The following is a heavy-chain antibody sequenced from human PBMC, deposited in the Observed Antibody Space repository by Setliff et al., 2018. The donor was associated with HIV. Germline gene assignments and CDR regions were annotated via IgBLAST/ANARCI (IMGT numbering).Heavy chain of an antibody. J-gene: IGHJ4*02. V-gene: IGHV4-30-2*01. Sequence: SETLSLTCGVSGGSININPYSWSWIRQPPGKALEWIGYIHHSGNTQFNPSFKSRVTMSIDVSRNQFSLNLDSVTAADTAVYFCARTYNYYGSHSSYNPRQSYLDSWGQGTLVTVSS. CDR3: ARTYNYYGSHSSYNPRQSYLDS. CDR2: IHHSGNT. D-gene: IGHD3-10*01. CDR1: GGSININPYS.